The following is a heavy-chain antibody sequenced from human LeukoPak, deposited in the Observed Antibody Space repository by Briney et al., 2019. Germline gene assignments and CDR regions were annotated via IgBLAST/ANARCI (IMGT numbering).Heavy chain of an antibody. Sequence: GASVKVSCKASGYTFTGYYMHWVRQAPGQGLEWMGWINPNSGGTNYAQKFQGRVTMTRDTSISTAYMELSRPRSDDTAVYYCARVITIFGVVPGDYWGQGTLVTVSS. CDR2: INPNSGGT. CDR3: ARVITIFGVVPGDY. V-gene: IGHV1-2*02. CDR1: GYTFTGYY. J-gene: IGHJ4*02. D-gene: IGHD3-3*01.